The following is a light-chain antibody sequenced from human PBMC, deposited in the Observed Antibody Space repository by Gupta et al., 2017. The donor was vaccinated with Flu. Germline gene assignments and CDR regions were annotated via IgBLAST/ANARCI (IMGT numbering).Light chain of an antibody. CDR3: CSYTGTYTPV. Sequence: QSALTQPRSVSGSPGQSVTISCTGTSSDVGGSNSVSWYQQHPGKAPKLMIYAVIKRPSGVPDRFAGSKSGNTAFMTISGLQAEDEGYYYCCSYTGTYTPVFGGGTNLTVL. V-gene: IGLV2-11*01. CDR1: SSDVGGSNS. CDR2: AVI. J-gene: IGLJ3*02.